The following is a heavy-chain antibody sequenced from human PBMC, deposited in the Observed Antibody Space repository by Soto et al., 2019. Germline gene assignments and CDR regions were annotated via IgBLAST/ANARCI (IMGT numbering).Heavy chain of an antibody. CDR1: GFTFSSYA. D-gene: IGHD3-10*02. CDR2: ISYDGSNK. J-gene: IGHJ6*02. Sequence: GGSLRLSCAASGFTFSSYAMHWVRQAPGKGLEWVAVISYDGSNKYYADSVKGRFTISRDNSKNTLYLQMNSLRAEDTAVYYCASILEAMFHPPVNYGMDVWGQGTTVTVSS. CDR3: ASILEAMFHPPVNYGMDV. V-gene: IGHV3-30-3*01.